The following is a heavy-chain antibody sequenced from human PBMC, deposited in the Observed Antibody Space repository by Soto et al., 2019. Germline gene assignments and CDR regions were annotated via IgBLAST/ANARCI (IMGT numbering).Heavy chain of an antibody. Sequence: GGSLRLSCAASGFTFSSYAMHWVRQAPGKGLEWVAVISYDGSNKYYADSVKGRFTISRDNSKNTLYLQMNSLRAEDTAVYYCARERGVVKRLMAGGSSRDYYYGMDVWGQGTTVTVSS. J-gene: IGHJ6*02. D-gene: IGHD1-26*01. V-gene: IGHV3-30-3*01. CDR2: ISYDGSNK. CDR3: ARERGVVKRLMAGGSSRDYYYGMDV. CDR1: GFTFSSYA.